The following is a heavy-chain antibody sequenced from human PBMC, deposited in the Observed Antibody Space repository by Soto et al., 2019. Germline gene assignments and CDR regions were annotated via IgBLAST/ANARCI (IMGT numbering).Heavy chain of an antibody. J-gene: IGHJ5*02. CDR3: ASALYCSGGSCSFDP. CDR2: IYYTGST. D-gene: IGHD2-15*01. CDR1: GGSVSNGNYY. V-gene: IGHV4-61*01. Sequence: PSETQSHTCTVSGGSVSNGNYYWSWIRQPPGKGLEWIGFIYYTGSTSYNPSLKSRVTISLDTSKNQFSLKLSSVTAADTAVYYCASALYCSGGSCSFDPWGQGTLVTVSS.